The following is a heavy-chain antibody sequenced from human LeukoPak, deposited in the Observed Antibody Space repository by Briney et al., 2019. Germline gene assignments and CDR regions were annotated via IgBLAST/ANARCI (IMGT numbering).Heavy chain of an antibody. CDR1: GFTFDDYA. J-gene: IGHJ5*02. D-gene: IGHD5-12*01. Sequence: GRSLRLSCAASGFTFDDYAMHWVRQAPGKGLEWVSGISWNSGSIGYADSVKGRFTISRDNAKNSLYLQMNSLRAEDTALYYCAKLNSGYDGWFGPWGQGTLVTVSS. CDR2: ISWNSGSI. CDR3: AKLNSGYDGWFGP. V-gene: IGHV3-9*01.